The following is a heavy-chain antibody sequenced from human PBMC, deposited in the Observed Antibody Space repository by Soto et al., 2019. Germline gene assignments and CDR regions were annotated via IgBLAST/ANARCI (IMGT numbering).Heavy chain of an antibody. CDR3: ARDLTVDGPDNYGMEV. J-gene: IGHJ6*02. D-gene: IGHD4-4*01. Sequence: ASGKVSCKASRYILRCHYIHWVRQAPGQGLEWMGWINPNSSGTVYAQKFQGRVTMTRDTSLTTAYMQLNRLTSDDTAVYYCARDLTVDGPDNYGMEVWGQGTTVTVSS. CDR1: RYILRCHY. V-gene: IGHV1-2*02. CDR2: INPNSSGT.